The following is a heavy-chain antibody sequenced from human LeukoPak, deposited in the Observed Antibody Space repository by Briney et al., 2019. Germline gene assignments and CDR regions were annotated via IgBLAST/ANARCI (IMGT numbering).Heavy chain of an antibody. D-gene: IGHD5-12*01. CDR2: ISASNGNT. CDR3: ARALSRGYSGYDYGLGY. CDR1: GYTFINYG. J-gene: IGHJ4*02. Sequence: GASVKVSCKASGYTFINYGVTWVRQAPGQGLEWMGWISASNGNTNYAQKLQGRVTMTTETSMSTAYMELRSLRSDDTAVYYCARALSRGYSGYDYGLGYWGQGTLVTVSS. V-gene: IGHV1-18*01.